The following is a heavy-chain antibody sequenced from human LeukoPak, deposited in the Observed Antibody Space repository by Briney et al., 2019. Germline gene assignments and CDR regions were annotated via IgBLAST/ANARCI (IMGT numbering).Heavy chain of an antibody. CDR3: ARRFCSSVSCYDDDAFDV. D-gene: IGHD2-2*01. Sequence: ASVKVSCKASGHTFVSYGISWVRQAPGQGLEWMGWISCYNGKINYAQKFQGRVTTTTDTSTSTAYLELRSLTSEDTAVYYCARRFCSSVSCYDDDAFDVWGQGTLVTVSS. V-gene: IGHV1-18*01. CDR2: ISCYNGKI. J-gene: IGHJ3*01. CDR1: GHTFVSYG.